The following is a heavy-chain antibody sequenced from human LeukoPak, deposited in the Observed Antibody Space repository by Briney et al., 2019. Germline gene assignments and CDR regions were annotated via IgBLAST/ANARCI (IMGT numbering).Heavy chain of an antibody. D-gene: IGHD3-9*01. CDR2: FDPEDGET. CDR3: AADGIRDFDWSA. V-gene: IGHV1-24*01. CDR1: GYTLTELS. J-gene: IGHJ5*02. Sequence: GASVKVSCKVSGYTLTELSMHWVGQAPGKGLEWMGGFDPEDGETIYAQKFQGRVTMTEDTSTDTAYMELSSLRSEDTAFFYHAADGIRDFDWSAWGQGTLVTVSS.